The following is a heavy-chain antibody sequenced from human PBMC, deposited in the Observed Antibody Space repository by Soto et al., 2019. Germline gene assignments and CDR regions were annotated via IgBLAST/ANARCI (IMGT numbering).Heavy chain of an antibody. Sequence: GGSLRLSCAASGFTFSSYSMNWVRQAPGKGLEWVSSISSSSSYIYYADSVKGRFTISRDNAKNSLYLQMDSLRVEDTAVYYCAREGALKPFSSWGQGALVTVSS. CDR3: AREGALKPFSS. CDR2: ISSSSSYI. CDR1: GFTFSSYS. V-gene: IGHV3-21*01. J-gene: IGHJ5*02.